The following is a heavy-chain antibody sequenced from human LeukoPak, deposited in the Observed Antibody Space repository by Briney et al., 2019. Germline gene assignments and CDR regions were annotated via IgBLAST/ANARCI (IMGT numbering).Heavy chain of an antibody. CDR2: IIPLFNTA. Sequence: ASVKVSCKASGAIFTTYAVSWVRQAPGQGLEWMGRIIPLFNTANYAQRLQGRVTMTRDTSTSTVYMELSSLRSEDTAVYYCARDWGYDILTGYYRGVPTNELPFLNWFDPWGQGTLVTVSS. CDR3: ARDWGYDILTGYYRGVPTNELPFLNWFDP. V-gene: IGHV1-69*05. CDR1: GAIFTTYA. J-gene: IGHJ5*02. D-gene: IGHD3-9*01.